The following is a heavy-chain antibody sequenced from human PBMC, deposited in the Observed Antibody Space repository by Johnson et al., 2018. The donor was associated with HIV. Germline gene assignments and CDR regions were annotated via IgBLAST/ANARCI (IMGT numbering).Heavy chain of an antibody. D-gene: IGHD1-26*01. Sequence: GLVQPWGSLRLSCAASGFTFSSYDMHWVRQATGKCLEWVSAIGTAGDTYYPGSVKGRFTISRENAKNSLYLQMNSLRAGDTALYYCARVMYGGSSKSAAFDIWGQGTMVTVSS. J-gene: IGHJ3*02. V-gene: IGHV3-13*01. CDR3: ARVMYGGSSKSAAFDI. CDR1: GFTFSSYD. CDR2: IGTAGDT.